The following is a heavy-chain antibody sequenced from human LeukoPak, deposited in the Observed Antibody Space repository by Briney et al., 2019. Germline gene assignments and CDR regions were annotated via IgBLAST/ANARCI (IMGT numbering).Heavy chain of an antibody. J-gene: IGHJ5*02. CDR3: ARKGRYCGGGSCYGWFDP. CDR1: GYSFTNYG. D-gene: IGHD2-15*01. V-gene: IGHV1-18*01. CDR2: FSAYSGNT. Sequence: ASVKVSCKASGYSFTNYGITWVRQAPGQGLESMGWFSAYSGNTNYAQNLQGRVTLTTDTSTNTAYMELRSLRSDDTAMYYCARKGRYCGGGSCYGWFDPWGQGTLVTVSS.